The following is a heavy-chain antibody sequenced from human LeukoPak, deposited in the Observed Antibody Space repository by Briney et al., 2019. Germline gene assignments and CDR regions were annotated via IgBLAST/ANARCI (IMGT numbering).Heavy chain of an antibody. CDR2: IYYSGST. CDR1: GGSISSYY. V-gene: IGHV4-59*01. Sequence: SETLSLTCTVSGGSISSYYWSWIRQPAGKGLEWIGYIYYSGSTNYNPSLKSRVTISVDTSKNQFSLKLSSVTAADTAVYYCARDRGGYGDTPFDYWGQGTLVTVSS. D-gene: IGHD4-17*01. CDR3: ARDRGGYGDTPFDY. J-gene: IGHJ4*02.